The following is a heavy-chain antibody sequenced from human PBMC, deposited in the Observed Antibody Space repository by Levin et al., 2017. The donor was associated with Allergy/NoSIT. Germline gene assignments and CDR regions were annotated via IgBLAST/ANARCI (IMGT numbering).Heavy chain of an antibody. D-gene: IGHD4-17*01. CDR2: IYYSGST. Sequence: SETLSLTCTVSGGSISSGGYYWSWIRQHPGKGLEWIGYIYYSGSTYYNPSLKSRVTISVDTSKNQFSLKLSSVTAADTAVYYCARHGDYVSIDYWGQGTLVTVSS. CDR3: ARHGDYVSIDY. J-gene: IGHJ4*02. V-gene: IGHV4-31*03. CDR1: GGSISSGGYY.